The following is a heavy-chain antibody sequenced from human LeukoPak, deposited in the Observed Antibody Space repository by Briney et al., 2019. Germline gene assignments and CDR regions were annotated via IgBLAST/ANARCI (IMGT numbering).Heavy chain of an antibody. J-gene: IGHJ5*02. V-gene: IGHV1-18*01. D-gene: IGHD1-14*01. CDR1: GYTFTSYG. Sequence: ASVKVSCKASGYTFTSYGISWVRQAPGQGLEWMGWISAYNGNTNYAQKLQGRVTMTTDTSTSTAYMELRSLRSDDTAVYYCARDTAITGADYNWFDLWGQGTLVTVSS. CDR3: ARDTAITGADYNWFDL. CDR2: ISAYNGNT.